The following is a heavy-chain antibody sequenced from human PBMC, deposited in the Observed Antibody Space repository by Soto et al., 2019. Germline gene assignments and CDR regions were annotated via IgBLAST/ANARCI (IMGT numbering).Heavy chain of an antibody. CDR3: ARLRGSYKYGMDV. Sequence: SETLSLTCTVSGGSISSSSYYWGWIRQPPGKGLEWIGSIYYSGSTYYNPSLKSRVTISVDTSKNQFSLKLSSVTAADAAVYYCARLRGSYKYGMDVWGQGTTVT. V-gene: IGHV4-39*01. CDR1: GGSISSSSYY. J-gene: IGHJ6*02. CDR2: IYYSGST. D-gene: IGHD3-10*01.